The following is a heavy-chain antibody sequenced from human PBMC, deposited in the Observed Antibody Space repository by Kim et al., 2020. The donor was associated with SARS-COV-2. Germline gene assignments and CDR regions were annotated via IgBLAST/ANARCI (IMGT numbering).Heavy chain of an antibody. Sequence: KGRFTIARDNAGNSLYLEMNSLSADDTAVYYCARVPVGASSWYYFDSWGQGTLVTVSS. D-gene: IGHD6-13*01. J-gene: IGHJ4*02. V-gene: IGHV3-11*05. CDR3: ARVPVGASSWYYFDS.